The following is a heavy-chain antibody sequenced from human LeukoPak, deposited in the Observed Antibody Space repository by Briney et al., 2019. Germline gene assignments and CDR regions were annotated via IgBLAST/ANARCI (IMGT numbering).Heavy chain of an antibody. V-gene: IGHV1-2*02. J-gene: IGHJ4*02. CDR3: ARGGYDSSGYYFDY. CDR2: INLNSGGT. CDR1: GYTFTGYY. D-gene: IGHD3-22*01. Sequence: GASVKVSCKASGYTFTGYYMHWVRQAPGQGLEWMGWINLNSGGTNYAQKFQGRVTMTRDTSISTAYMELSRLRSDDTAVYYCARGGYDSSGYYFDYWGQGTLVTVSS.